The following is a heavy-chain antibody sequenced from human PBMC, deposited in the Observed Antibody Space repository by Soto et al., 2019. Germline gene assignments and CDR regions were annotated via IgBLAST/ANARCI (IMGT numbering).Heavy chain of an antibody. D-gene: IGHD6-19*01. Sequence: QVQLVQSGAEVKKPGASVKVSCKASGYTFTSYGISWVRQAPGQGLEWMGWTSAYNGNTNYAQKLQGRVTMTTDTSTSSAYMELRSLRSDDTAVYYCARRQWLVGGYYYGMDVWGQGTTVTVSS. V-gene: IGHV1-18*01. J-gene: IGHJ6*02. CDR1: GYTFTSYG. CDR3: ARRQWLVGGYYYGMDV. CDR2: TSAYNGNT.